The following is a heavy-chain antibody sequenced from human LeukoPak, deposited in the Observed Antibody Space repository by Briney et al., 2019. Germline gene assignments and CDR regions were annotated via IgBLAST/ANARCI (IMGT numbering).Heavy chain of an antibody. V-gene: IGHV3-30*02. D-gene: IGHD3-22*01. CDR3: AKGINYYDSSGYPIAYFDL. CDR1: GFTFSSYG. CDR2: IRYDGSNK. Sequence: GGSLRLSCAASGFTFSSYGMHWVRQAPGKGLEWVAFIRYDGSNKYYADSVKGRFTISRDKSMNTLYLQMNSLRTEDTAVYYCAKGINYYDSSGYPIAYFDLWGRGTLVTVSS. J-gene: IGHJ2*01.